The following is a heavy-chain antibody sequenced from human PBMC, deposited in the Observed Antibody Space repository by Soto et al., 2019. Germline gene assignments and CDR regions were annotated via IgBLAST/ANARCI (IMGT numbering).Heavy chain of an antibody. CDR3: ARGGFTYYYGSENVPPRFDY. V-gene: IGHV4-34*01. CDR2: INHSGST. D-gene: IGHD3-10*01. Sequence: TQGKGLEWIGEINHSGSTNYNPSLKSRVTISVDTSKNQFSLKLSSVTAADTAVYYCARGGFTYYYGSENVPPRFDYWCQGTLVTVSS. J-gene: IGHJ4*02.